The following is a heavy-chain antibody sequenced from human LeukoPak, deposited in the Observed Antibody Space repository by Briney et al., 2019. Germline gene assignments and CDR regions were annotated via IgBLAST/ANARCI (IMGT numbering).Heavy chain of an antibody. CDR1: GGSITNYY. CDR3: ARDTPLDRYYYDSSGYSSASQFDY. Sequence: SETLSLTCTVSGGSITNYYWSWIRQPAGKGLEWIGRIYTSGSTNYNPSLKSRVTMSVDTSKNQFSLKLSSVTAADTAVYYCARDTPLDRYYYDSSGYSSASQFDYWGQGTLVTVSS. CDR2: IYTSGST. D-gene: IGHD3-22*01. V-gene: IGHV4-4*07. J-gene: IGHJ4*02.